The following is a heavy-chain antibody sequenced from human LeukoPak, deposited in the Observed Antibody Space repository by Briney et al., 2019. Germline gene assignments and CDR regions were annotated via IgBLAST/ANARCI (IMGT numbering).Heavy chain of an antibody. J-gene: IGHJ4*02. CDR2: MNPNSDNT. CDR1: GYTFTSYD. Sequence: GASVKVSCKASGYTFTSYDINWVRQATGQGLEWMGWMNPNSDNTGYAQKFQGRVTITRNTSISTAYMELSSLRSEDTAVYYCARVKSITMVRGVSTFDYWGQGTLVTVSS. V-gene: IGHV1-8*03. CDR3: ARVKSITMVRGVSTFDY. D-gene: IGHD3-10*01.